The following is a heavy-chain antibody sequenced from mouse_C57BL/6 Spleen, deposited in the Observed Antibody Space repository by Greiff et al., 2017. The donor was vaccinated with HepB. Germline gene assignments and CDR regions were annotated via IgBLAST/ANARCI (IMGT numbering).Heavy chain of an antibody. D-gene: IGHD1-1*02. CDR1: GYTFTNYW. CDR2: IYPGGGYT. CDR3: ARKGGNAMDY. V-gene: IGHV1-63*01. J-gene: IGHJ4*01. Sequence: VQLQQSGAELVRPGTSVKMSCKASGYTFTNYWIGWAKQRPGHGLEWIGDIYPGGGYTNYNEKFKGKATLTADKSSSTAYMQFSSLTSEDSAIYYCARKGGNAMDYWGQGTSVTVSS.